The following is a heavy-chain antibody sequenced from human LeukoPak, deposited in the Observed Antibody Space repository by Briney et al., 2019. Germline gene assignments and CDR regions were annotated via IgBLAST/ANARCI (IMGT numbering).Heavy chain of an antibody. CDR2: INPNSGGT. CDR1: GYTFTGYY. V-gene: IGHV1-2*02. Sequence: ASVKVSCKASGYTFTGYYMHWVRQAPGQGLEWMGWINPNSGGTNYAQKFQGRVTMTRDTSISTAYMELSRLRSDDTAVYYCARGGVGGIRQNFDYWGQGALVTVSS. D-gene: IGHD1-26*01. J-gene: IGHJ4*02. CDR3: ARGGVGGIRQNFDY.